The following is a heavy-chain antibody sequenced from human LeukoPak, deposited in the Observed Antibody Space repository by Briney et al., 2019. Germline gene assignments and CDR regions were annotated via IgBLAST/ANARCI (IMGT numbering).Heavy chain of an antibody. J-gene: IGHJ4*02. D-gene: IGHD3-3*01. CDR1: GYTFTSYG. Sequence: GASVKVSCKASGYTFTSYGISWVRQAPGQGLEWMGWISAYNGNTNYAQKLQGRVTMTTDTSTSTAYMELRSLRSDDTAVYYCARVDTIFGVVIHGHFDYWGQGTLVTVSS. CDR2: ISAYNGNT. CDR3: ARVDTIFGVVIHGHFDY. V-gene: IGHV1-18*01.